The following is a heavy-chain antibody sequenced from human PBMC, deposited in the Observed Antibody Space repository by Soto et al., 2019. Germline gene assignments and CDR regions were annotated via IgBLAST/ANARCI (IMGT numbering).Heavy chain of an antibody. D-gene: IGHD1-26*01. CDR3: ARESPYSGNFDY. V-gene: IGHV3-13*01. J-gene: IGHJ4*02. CDR1: GFTFSSYD. CDR2: IGTTGDT. Sequence: GGSLRLSXAASGFTFSSYDMHWVRQATGKGLEWVSAIGTTGDTYYPVSVKGRFTISRENAKNSLYLQMNSLRAGDTAVYFCARESPYSGNFDYWGQGTLVTVSS.